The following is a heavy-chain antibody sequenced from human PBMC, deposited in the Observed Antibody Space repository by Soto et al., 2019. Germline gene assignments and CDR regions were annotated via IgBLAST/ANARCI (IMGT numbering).Heavy chain of an antibody. CDR3: ATYYGCNSEGFDY. D-gene: IGHD4-17*01. V-gene: IGHV1-18*01. J-gene: IGHJ4*02. CDR2: ISAYHGNT. Sequence: QVQLVQSGAEVKKPGASVKVSCKSSGYTFSSYGISWVRQAPGQGLEWMGWISAYHGNTNYAQKLQGRVTMTTDTTTSTAYMEMRSLRADDTAVYYCATYYGCNSEGFDYWGQGTLVTVSS. CDR1: GYTFSSYG.